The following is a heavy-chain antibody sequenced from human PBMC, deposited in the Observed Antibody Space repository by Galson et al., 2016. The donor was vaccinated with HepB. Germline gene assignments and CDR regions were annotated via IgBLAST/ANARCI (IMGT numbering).Heavy chain of an antibody. Sequence: SLRLSCAASGFTFSSYGMHWVRQAPGKGLEWVAVIWYDGSNKYYADSVKGRFTISRDNSKNTLYLQMNRLRAEDTAVYYCAKTYYDFWSGYDYYYGMDVWGQGTTVTVSS. CDR1: GFTFSSYG. V-gene: IGHV3-33*06. CDR3: AKTYYDFWSGYDYYYGMDV. D-gene: IGHD3-3*01. CDR2: IWYDGSNK. J-gene: IGHJ6*02.